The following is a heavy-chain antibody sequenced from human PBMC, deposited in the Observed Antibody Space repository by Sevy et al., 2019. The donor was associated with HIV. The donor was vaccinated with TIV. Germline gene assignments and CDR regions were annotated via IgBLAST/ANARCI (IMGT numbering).Heavy chain of an antibody. J-gene: IGHJ4*02. D-gene: IGHD6-13*01. CDR2: ISYDESFT. CDR3: ARSQSSSWHYFDY. V-gene: IGHV3-30*04. Sequence: GGSLRLSCAASGFIFSDYTLHWVRQAPGTGLEWVAVISYDESFTYYADSVEGRFTISRDNSKNTLFLQMNSLRHEDTAVYYCARSQSSSWHYFDYWGQGTLVTVSS. CDR1: GFIFSDYT.